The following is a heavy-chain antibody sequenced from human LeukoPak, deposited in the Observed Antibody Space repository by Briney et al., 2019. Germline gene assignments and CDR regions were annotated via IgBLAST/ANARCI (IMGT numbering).Heavy chain of an antibody. Sequence: GGSLRLSCAASGFTFSSYEMNWVRQAPGKGLEWVSYISSTGNTIYYADSVKGRFTISRDNAKNSLHLQMNSLRAEDTAVYYCARVYPFYYYDSSGQFDYWGQGTLVTVSS. CDR3: ARVYPFYYYDSSGQFDY. D-gene: IGHD3-22*01. CDR2: ISSTGNTI. J-gene: IGHJ4*02. V-gene: IGHV3-48*03. CDR1: GFTFSSYE.